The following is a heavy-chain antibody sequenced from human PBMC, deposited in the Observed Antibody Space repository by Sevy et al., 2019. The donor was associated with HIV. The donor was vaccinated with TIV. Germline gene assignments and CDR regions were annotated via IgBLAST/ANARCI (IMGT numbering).Heavy chain of an antibody. CDR2: INPNSGGT. Sequence: ASVKVSCKASGYTFTGYYMHWVRQAPGQGLEWMGWINPNSGGTNYAQKFQGRVTMTRDTSIGKAYMELSRRRSDDAAMYYCARELTAIMVRGVMSYWGQGTLVTVSS. V-gene: IGHV1-2*02. D-gene: IGHD3-10*01. CDR3: ARELTAIMVRGVMSY. J-gene: IGHJ4*02. CDR1: GYTFTGYY.